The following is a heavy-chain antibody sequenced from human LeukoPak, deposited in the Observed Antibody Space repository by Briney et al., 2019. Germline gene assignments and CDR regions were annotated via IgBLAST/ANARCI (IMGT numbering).Heavy chain of an antibody. CDR1: GGSITSSNW. V-gene: IGHV4-4*02. Sequence: PSGTLSLTCAVSGGSITSSNWWSWVRQPPGKGLEWIGEIYHSGSTNYNPSFKSRVTISVDKSKNQFSLNLNSVAAADTGIYYCARGVKGEFGWLLSYYFDCWGQGALVTVSS. CDR3: ARGVKGEFGWLLSYYFDC. D-gene: IGHD3-9*01. J-gene: IGHJ4*02. CDR2: IYHSGST.